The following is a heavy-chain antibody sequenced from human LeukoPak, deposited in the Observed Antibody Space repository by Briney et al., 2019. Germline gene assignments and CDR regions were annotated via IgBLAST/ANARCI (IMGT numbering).Heavy chain of an antibody. Sequence: PGGALRLSCAASGFNYSSYTMNWVRQAPGMELEWLSYISASRDITYYADSVKGRFTISRDNAKNSLYLQMNSLRAEDTAVYYCVRGSLASGVVVYYYYYLDVWGKGTTVTVSS. CDR1: GFNYSSYT. V-gene: IGHV3-48*01. D-gene: IGHD3-3*01. CDR3: VRGSLASGVVVYYYYYLDV. J-gene: IGHJ6*03. CDR2: ISASRDIT.